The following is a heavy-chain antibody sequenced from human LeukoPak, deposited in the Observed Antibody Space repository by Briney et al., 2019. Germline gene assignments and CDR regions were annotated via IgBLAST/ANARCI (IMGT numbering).Heavy chain of an antibody. CDR1: GFTFSSYS. J-gene: IGHJ4*02. Sequence: PGGSLRLSCAASGFTFSSYSMNWVRQAPGKGLEWVSSISSSSSYIYYADSVKGRFTISRDNAKNSLYLQMNSLRAEDTAVHYCARVQYSSSWPFDYWGQGTLVTVSS. V-gene: IGHV3-21*01. CDR3: ARVQYSSSWPFDY. CDR2: ISSSSSYI. D-gene: IGHD6-13*01.